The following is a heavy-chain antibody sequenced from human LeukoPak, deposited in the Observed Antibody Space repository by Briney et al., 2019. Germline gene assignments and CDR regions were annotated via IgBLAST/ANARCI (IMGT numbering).Heavy chain of an antibody. CDR3: ARAIQDYYGDYYYYGMDV. J-gene: IGHJ6*02. V-gene: IGHV1-69*13. CDR1: GGTFSSYA. Sequence: SVKVSCKASGGTFSSYAISWVRQAPGQGLEWMGGINPIFGTANYAQKFQGRVTITADESTSTAYMELSSLRSEDTAVYYCARAIQDYYGDYYYYGMDVWGQGTTVTVSS. CDR2: INPIFGTA. D-gene: IGHD3-10*01.